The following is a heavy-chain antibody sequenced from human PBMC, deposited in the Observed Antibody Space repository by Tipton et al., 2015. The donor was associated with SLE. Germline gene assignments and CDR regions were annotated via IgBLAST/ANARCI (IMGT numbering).Heavy chain of an antibody. Sequence: SLRLSCAASGFTFSDYYMSWIRQAPGKGLEWVSVIYSGGSTYYADSVKGRFTISRDNSKNTLYLQMNSLRAEDTAVYYCARDRGGDAFDIWGQGTMVTVSS. V-gene: IGHV3-66*02. CDR1: GFTFSDYY. CDR3: ARDRGGDAFDI. D-gene: IGHD3-10*01. J-gene: IGHJ3*02. CDR2: IYSGGST.